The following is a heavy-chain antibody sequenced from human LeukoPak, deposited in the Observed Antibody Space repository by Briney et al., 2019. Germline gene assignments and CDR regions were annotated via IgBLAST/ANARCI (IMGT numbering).Heavy chain of an antibody. CDR1: GGSISNFY. J-gene: IGHJ5*02. D-gene: IGHD3-10*01. Sequence: PSETLSLTCTVSGGSISNFYWSWIRQPPGKGLEWIGYIYYSGRATYNPSLKSRVTISVDTSKNQFSLKLMSVTAADTAVYYCARDSGTTGEVKFDPWGQGTLVTVSS. CDR2: IYYSGRA. CDR3: ARDSGTTGEVKFDP. V-gene: IGHV4-59*12.